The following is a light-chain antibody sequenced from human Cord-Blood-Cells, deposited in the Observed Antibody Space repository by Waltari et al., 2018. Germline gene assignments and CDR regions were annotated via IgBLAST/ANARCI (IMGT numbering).Light chain of an antibody. Sequence: EIVLTQSPATLSLSPGERATLSCRASQSVSSYLAWYQQTPGQAPRLLIYDASNRATCIPARFSGSGSGTDFPLTISSLEPYDFAVYYCQHRSNWPPITFCPGTRL. CDR2: DAS. V-gene: IGKV3-11*01. CDR1: QSVSSY. CDR3: QHRSNWPPIT. J-gene: IGKJ5*01.